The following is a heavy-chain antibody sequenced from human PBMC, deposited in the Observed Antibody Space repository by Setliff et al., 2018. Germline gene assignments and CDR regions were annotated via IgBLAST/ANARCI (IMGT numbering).Heavy chain of an antibody. D-gene: IGHD3-3*02. CDR2: IYVSTGST. CDR3: ARAGFELGQYNWCDP. Sequence: SETLSLTCTVSGDSISSGIYHWSWIRQSAGKGLEWIGRIYVSTGSTNYSPSLKSRVSISVDRSKNQFSLNLTSVTAADTAVYYCARAGFELGQYNWCDPWGQGTLVTVS. J-gene: IGHJ5*02. CDR1: GDSISSGIYH. V-gene: IGHV4-61*02.